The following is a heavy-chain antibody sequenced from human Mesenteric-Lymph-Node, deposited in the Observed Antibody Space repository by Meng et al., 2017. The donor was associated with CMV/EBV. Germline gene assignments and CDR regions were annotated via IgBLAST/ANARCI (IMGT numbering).Heavy chain of an antibody. D-gene: IGHD1-20*01. CDR3: ATVKWKLFNPFFSYAMDV. CDR1: GGSFGTYY. Sequence: SETLSLTCAVYGGSFGTYYWNWIRQSPGKGLEWIGEINHDGHTNHNPSLKSRVTISMNTSKSLFSLSLTSVTAADTATYYCATVKWKLFNPFFSYAMDVWGHGTAVTVSS. V-gene: IGHV4-34*01. J-gene: IGHJ6*02. CDR2: INHDGHT.